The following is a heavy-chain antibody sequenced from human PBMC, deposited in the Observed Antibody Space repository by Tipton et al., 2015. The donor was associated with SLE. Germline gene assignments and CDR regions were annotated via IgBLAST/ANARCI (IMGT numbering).Heavy chain of an antibody. J-gene: IGHJ4*02. D-gene: IGHD6-19*01. V-gene: IGHV4-59*08. CDR1: GGSISSYY. CDR3: ARLGSGSYPDY. Sequence: GLVKPSETLSLTCTVSGGSISSYYWSWIRQPPGKGLEWIGYIYNSGSTNYNPSLKSRVTISLDTSRNQFSLKLSSVTAADTAVYYCARLGSGSYPDYWGQGTLVTVSS. CDR2: IYNSGST.